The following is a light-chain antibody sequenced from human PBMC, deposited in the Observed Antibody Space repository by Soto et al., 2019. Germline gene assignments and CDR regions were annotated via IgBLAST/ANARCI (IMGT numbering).Light chain of an antibody. CDR3: QQYNSWPLT. CDR1: QSVSSN. V-gene: IGKV3-15*01. Sequence: EIVMTQSPATLSVSPGERATLSCRASQSVSSNLAWYQQKPGQGPRLLIYGASTRATDIPARFSGGGSGTEFTLTISSLQSEDFAVYYCQQYNSWPLTFGQGTKVEIK. J-gene: IGKJ1*01. CDR2: GAS.